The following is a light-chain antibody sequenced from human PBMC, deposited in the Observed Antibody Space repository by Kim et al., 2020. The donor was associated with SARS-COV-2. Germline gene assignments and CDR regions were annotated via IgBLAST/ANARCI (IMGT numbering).Light chain of an antibody. CDR2: FAS. CDR1: VSIGSS. CDR3: HQSSSLLRT. V-gene: IGKV6-21*02. Sequence: TPKEKVAITCRASVSIGSSLHWYQQKPDQSPKLLIKFASPSISGVPSRFSGSVSGTDFTLTINSLEAEDAATYYCHQSSSLLRTFGQGTKVDIK. J-gene: IGKJ1*01.